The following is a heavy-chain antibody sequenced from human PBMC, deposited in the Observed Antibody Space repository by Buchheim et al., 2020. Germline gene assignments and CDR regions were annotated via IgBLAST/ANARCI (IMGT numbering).Heavy chain of an antibody. CDR1: GFTFSSYA. CDR2: ISYDGSNK. J-gene: IGHJ4*02. V-gene: IGHV3-30-3*01. CDR3: ARKSYGYFDY. D-gene: IGHD3-10*01. Sequence: QVQLVESGGGVVQPGRSLRLSCAASGFTFSSYAMHWVRQAPGKGLEWVAVISYDGSNKYYADSVKGRFTISRDNYKNTLYLQMNSLRAEDTAVYYCARKSYGYFDYWGQGTL.